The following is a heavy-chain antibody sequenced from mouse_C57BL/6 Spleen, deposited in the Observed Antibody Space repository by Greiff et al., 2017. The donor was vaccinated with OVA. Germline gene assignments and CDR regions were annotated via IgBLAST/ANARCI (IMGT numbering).Heavy chain of an antibody. J-gene: IGHJ3*01. V-gene: IGHV1-69*01. CDR2: IDPSDSYT. D-gene: IGHD2-3*01. Sequence: QVHVKQPGAELVMPGASVKLSCKASGYTFTSYWMHWVKQRPGQGLEWIGEIDPSDSYTNYNQKFKGKSTLTVDKSSSTAYMQLSSLTSEDSAVYYCARYDGYPFAYWGQGTLVTVSA. CDR1: GYTFTSYW. CDR3: ARYDGYPFAY.